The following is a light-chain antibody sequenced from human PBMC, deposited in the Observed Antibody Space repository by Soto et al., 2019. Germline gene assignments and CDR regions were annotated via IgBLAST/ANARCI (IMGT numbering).Light chain of an antibody. CDR3: QHYVASLTT. V-gene: IGKV3-11*01. CDR2: GAS. J-gene: IGKJ1*01. CDR1: QSVSSF. Sequence: DIVLTQSPATLSLSPGERATLTCRASQSVSSFLAWYQQKPGQAPRLLIYGASIRATGIPARFSGSGSGTDFTLTISSLEPEDFAVYYCQHYVASLTTFGQGTKVDIK.